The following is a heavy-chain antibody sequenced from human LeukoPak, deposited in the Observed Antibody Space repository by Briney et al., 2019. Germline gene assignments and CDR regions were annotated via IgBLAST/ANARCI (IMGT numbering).Heavy chain of an antibody. D-gene: IGHD3-10*01. Sequence: GGSLRLSCAASGFTFSSYAMHWVRQAPGKGLEWVAVISYDGSNKYYADSVKGRFTISRDNSKNTLYLQMNSLRAEDTAVYYCASEGSGNFDYWGQGTLVTVSS. CDR1: GFTFSSYA. CDR3: ASEGSGNFDY. J-gene: IGHJ4*02. CDR2: ISYDGSNK. V-gene: IGHV3-30*04.